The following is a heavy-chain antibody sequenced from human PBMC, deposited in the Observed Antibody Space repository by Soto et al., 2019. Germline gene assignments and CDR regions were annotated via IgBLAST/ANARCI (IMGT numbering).Heavy chain of an antibody. Sequence: GGSLRLSCAASGLTFSSYWMHWVRQAPGKGLVWVSRINSDGSSTSYADSVKGRFTISRDNAKNTLYLQMNSLRAEDTAVYYCARAKPKLAALDVWGQGTTVTVSS. J-gene: IGHJ6*02. CDR3: ARAKPKLAALDV. V-gene: IGHV3-74*01. CDR1: GLTFSSYW. D-gene: IGHD6-6*01. CDR2: INSDGSST.